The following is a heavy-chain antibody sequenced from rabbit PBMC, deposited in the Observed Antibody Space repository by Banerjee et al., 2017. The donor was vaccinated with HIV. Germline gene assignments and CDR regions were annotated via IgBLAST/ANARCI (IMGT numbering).Heavy chain of an antibody. V-gene: IGHV1S43*01. Sequence: QQLEESGGGLVKPGGTLTLTCKASGIDFTSYYYMCWVRQAPGKGLELIACIYTSTNSTWYANWVNGRFTISSSTSLNSVDLKMTSLTAADTATYFCARAPYAHYTGDAYASFNLWGPGTLVTVS. CDR1: GIDFTSYYY. J-gene: IGHJ4*01. CDR2: IYTSTNST. CDR3: ARAPYAHYTGDAYASFNL. D-gene: IGHD6-1*01.